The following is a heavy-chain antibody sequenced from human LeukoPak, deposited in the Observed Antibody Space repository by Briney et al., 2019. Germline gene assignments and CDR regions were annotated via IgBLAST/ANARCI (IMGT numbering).Heavy chain of an antibody. V-gene: IGHV3-7*01. CDR1: GFTFSSYW. Sequence: GGSLRLSCAASGFTFSSYWMSWVRQAPGKGLEGVANIKQDGSEKYYVDSVKGRFTISRDNAKNSLYLQMNSLRAEDTAVYYCILPAHGQRSGYYYEDPYYFDYWGQGTLVTVSS. CDR2: IKQDGSEK. D-gene: IGHD3-22*01. CDR3: ILPAHGQRSGYYYEDPYYFDY. J-gene: IGHJ4*02.